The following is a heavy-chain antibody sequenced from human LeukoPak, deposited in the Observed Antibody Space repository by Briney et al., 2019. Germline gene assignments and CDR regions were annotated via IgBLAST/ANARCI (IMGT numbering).Heavy chain of an antibody. J-gene: IGHJ4*02. D-gene: IGHD2-21*01. Sequence: SQTLSLTCAVSGGSISSGGYSWSWIRQPPGKGLEWIGYIYHSGSTYYNPSLKSRVTISVDRSKSQFSLKLSSVTAVDTAVYYCARAPHRGRIDYWGQGTLVTVSS. CDR3: ARAPHRGRIDY. CDR1: GGSISSGGYS. CDR2: IYHSGST. V-gene: IGHV4-30-2*01.